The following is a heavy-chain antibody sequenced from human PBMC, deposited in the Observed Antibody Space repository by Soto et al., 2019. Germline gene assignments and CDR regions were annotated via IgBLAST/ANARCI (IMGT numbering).Heavy chain of an antibody. CDR3: ARLRASSGAHFDY. D-gene: IGHD2-8*02. J-gene: IGHJ4*02. V-gene: IGHV5-10-1*01. Sequence: PGESLKISCMASGYSFTSYWITWVRQMPGKGLEWMGRIDPSDSYTNYSPSFQSHVTMSTDKSIRTAYLQWSSLKASDTAIYFCARLRASSGAHFDYWGQGMLVTVSS. CDR2: IDPSDSYT. CDR1: GYSFTSYW.